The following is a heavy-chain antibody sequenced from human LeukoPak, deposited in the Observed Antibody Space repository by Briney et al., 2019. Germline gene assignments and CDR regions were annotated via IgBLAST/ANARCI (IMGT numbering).Heavy chain of an antibody. Sequence: GRSLRLSCAASGFTFSSYDMHRVRQATGKGMEWDSAIGTAGDTYYHGSVKGRFTISRENAKNSLYLQMNSLRAGDTAVYYCARDLPYYYDSSGYFAGGMDVWGQGTTVTVSS. D-gene: IGHD3-22*01. CDR3: ARDLPYYYDSSGYFAGGMDV. V-gene: IGHV3-13*04. CDR2: IGTAGDT. J-gene: IGHJ6*02. CDR1: GFTFSSYD.